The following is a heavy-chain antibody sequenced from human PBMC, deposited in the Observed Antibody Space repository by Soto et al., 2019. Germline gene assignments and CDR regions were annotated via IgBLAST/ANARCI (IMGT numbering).Heavy chain of an antibody. CDR1: GGTFSSYA. D-gene: IGHD3-3*01. CDR2: LIPLCGTA. V-gene: IGHV1-69*13. Sequence: GASVKVSCKASGGTFSSYAISWVRQAPGQGLEWMGGLIPLCGTANYAQKFQGRVTITGDDSTSTAYMELSSLRSEDTAVYYCARGRLETYYDFWSGYYPRDYYFDYWGQGTLVTVSS. J-gene: IGHJ4*02. CDR3: ARGRLETYYDFWSGYYPRDYYFDY.